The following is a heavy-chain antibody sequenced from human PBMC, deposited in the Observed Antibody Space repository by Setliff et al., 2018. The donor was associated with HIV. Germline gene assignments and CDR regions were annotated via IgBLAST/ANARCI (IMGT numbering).Heavy chain of an antibody. CDR2: IYHSGST. CDR3: ARTLIAAAGTFDY. J-gene: IGHJ4*02. Sequence: SETLSLTCAVSGGSISSSNWWSWVRQPPGKGLEWIGEIYHSGSTNYNPSLKSRVTISVDRSKNQFSLKLRSVTAADTAVYYCARTLIAAAGTFDYWGQGTLVTVSS. D-gene: IGHD6-13*01. CDR1: GGSISSSNW. V-gene: IGHV4-4*02.